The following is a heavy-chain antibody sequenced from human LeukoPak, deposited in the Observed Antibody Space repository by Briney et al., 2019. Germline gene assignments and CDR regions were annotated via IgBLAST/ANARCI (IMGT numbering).Heavy chain of an antibody. J-gene: IGHJ4*02. V-gene: IGHV4-39*07. CDR3: ARGSRYSSGWYYFDY. CDR2: IYYSGST. D-gene: IGHD6-19*01. CDR1: GGSISSSSYY. Sequence: PSETLSLTCTVSGGSISSSSYYWGWIRRPPGKGLEWIGSIYYSGSTYYNPSLKSRVTISVDTSKNQFSLKLSSVTAADTAVYYCARGSRYSSGWYYFDYWGQGTLVTVSS.